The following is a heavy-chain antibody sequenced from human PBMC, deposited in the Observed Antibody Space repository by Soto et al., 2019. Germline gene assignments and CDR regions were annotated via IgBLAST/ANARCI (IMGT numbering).Heavy chain of an antibody. D-gene: IGHD3-22*01. CDR3: ARAGITMIVVVNPDLEYFDY. CDR2: ISSSSSYI. CDR1: GFTFSSYS. V-gene: IGHV3-21*01. J-gene: IGHJ4*02. Sequence: PGGSLRLSCAASGFTFSSYSMNWVRQAPGKGLEWVSSISSSSSYIYYADSVKGRFTISRDNAKNSLYLQMNSLRAEDTAVYYCARAGITMIVVVNPDLEYFDYWGQGTLVTAPQ.